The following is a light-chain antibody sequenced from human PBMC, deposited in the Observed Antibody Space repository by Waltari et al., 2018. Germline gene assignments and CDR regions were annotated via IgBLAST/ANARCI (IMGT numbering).Light chain of an antibody. CDR1: SSDIGDYNF. V-gene: IGLV2-14*03. Sequence: QSALTQPASVSGSPGQSITLSCTGTSSDIGDYNFVSWYQHHPGEAPKLVIYDVTKRPSGISNRFSGSKSGNTASLTISGLQAEDEANYVCASYTSSDSFVVFGGGTKLTVL. CDR3: ASYTSSDSFVV. CDR2: DVT. J-gene: IGLJ2*01.